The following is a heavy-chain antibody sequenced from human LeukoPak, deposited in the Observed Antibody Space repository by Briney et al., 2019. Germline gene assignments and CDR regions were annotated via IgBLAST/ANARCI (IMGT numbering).Heavy chain of an antibody. CDR2: INRSGST. CDR1: GGSFSGYY. J-gene: IGHJ3*02. CDR3: ARGSEDNWNDLLWAFDI. D-gene: IGHD1-20*01. Sequence: SETLSLTCAVSGGSFSGYYWSWIRQPPGKGLEWIGEINRSGSTNYNPSLKSRVTISVDTSKNQFSLKLSSVPAADTAVYYCARGSEDNWNDLLWAFDIWGQGTMVTVSS. V-gene: IGHV4-34*01.